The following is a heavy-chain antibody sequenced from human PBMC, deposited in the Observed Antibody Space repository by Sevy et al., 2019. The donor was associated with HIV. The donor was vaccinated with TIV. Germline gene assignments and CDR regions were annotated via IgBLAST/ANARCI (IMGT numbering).Heavy chain of an antibody. Sequence: ASVKVSCKASGYTFTSYGISWVRPAPGQGLEWMGWISAYNGNTNYAQKLQGRVTMTTDTSTSTAYMELRSLRSDDTAVYYCAREEAAADPFDPWGQGTLVTVSS. CDR3: AREEAAADPFDP. J-gene: IGHJ5*02. CDR1: GYTFTSYG. V-gene: IGHV1-18*01. D-gene: IGHD6-13*01. CDR2: ISAYNGNT.